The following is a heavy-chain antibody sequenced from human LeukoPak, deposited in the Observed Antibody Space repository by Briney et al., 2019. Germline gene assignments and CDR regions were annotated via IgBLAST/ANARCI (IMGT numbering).Heavy chain of an antibody. Sequence: SETLSLTCTVSGGSISSGSYYWNWIRQPPGKGLEWIGDIYYSGSTNYNPSLKSRVIISLDTSKNQFSLNLRSVTAADTAVYYCAGAYSSGLFDNWGQGTLVTVSS. D-gene: IGHD6-19*01. CDR1: GGSISSGSYY. J-gene: IGHJ4*02. CDR3: AGAYSSGLFDN. CDR2: IYYSGST. V-gene: IGHV4-61*01.